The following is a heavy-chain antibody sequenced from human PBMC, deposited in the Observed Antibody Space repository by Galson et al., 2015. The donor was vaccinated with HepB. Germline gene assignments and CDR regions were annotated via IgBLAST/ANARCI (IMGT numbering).Heavy chain of an antibody. Sequence: SVKVSCKASGYTFTSYAMHWVRQAPGQRLEWMGWINAGNGNTKYSQKFQGRVTITRDTSASTAYMELSSLRSEDTAVYYCARDQGALYYFDYWGQGTLVTVSS. V-gene: IGHV1-3*01. CDR2: INAGNGNT. J-gene: IGHJ4*02. CDR3: ARDQGALYYFDY. D-gene: IGHD4/OR15-4a*01. CDR1: GYTFTSYA.